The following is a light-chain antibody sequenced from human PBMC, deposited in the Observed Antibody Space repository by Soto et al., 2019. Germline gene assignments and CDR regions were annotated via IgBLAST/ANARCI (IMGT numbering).Light chain of an antibody. Sequence: EIVMTQSPATLSVSPGERATLSCSASQRVGSNLAWYQQKPGQAPRLLIYGASTRATGIPARFSGSGSGTEFTLTISSLQSEDFAIYFCQQYNNWPPDRTFGQGTKVEIK. CDR1: QRVGSN. V-gene: IGKV3-15*01. CDR2: GAS. CDR3: QQYNNWPPDRT. J-gene: IGKJ1*01.